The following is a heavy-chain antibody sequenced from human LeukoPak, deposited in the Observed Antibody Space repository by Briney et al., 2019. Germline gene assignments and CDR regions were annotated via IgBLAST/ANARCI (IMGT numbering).Heavy chain of an antibody. V-gene: IGHV3-21*04. CDR1: GFTFSSYS. J-gene: IGHJ6*03. CDR3: AREAYPAWVSSWYYYYYYMDV. D-gene: IGHD6-13*01. Sequence: GGSLRLSCAASGFTFSSYSMNWVRQAPGKGLEWVSSISSSSSYIYYADSVKGRFTISRDNAKNSLYLQMNSLRAEDTAVYYCAREAYPAWVSSWYYYYYYMDVWGKGTTVTVSS. CDR2: ISSSSSYI.